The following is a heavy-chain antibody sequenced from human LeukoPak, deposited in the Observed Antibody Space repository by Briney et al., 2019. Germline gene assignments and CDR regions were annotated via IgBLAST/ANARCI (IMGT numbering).Heavy chain of an antibody. Sequence: GGSLRLSCVASGFIFGDYAMTWVRQAPGKGLEWISYISPNSETKYYADSVKGRFTISRDNAENSLYLQMNSLRAEDTAVYYCARDIGFTVVRGAMLYYYAMDVWGQGTTVTISS. CDR3: ARDIGFTVVRGAMLYYYAMDV. J-gene: IGHJ6*02. CDR2: ISPNSETK. CDR1: GFIFGDYA. V-gene: IGHV3-11*01. D-gene: IGHD3-10*01.